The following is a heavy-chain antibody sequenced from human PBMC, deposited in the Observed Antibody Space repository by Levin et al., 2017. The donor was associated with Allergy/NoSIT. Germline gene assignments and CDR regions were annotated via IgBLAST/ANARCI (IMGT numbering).Heavy chain of an antibody. CDR1: GYSFTSYW. D-gene: IGHD2-21*01. V-gene: IGHV5-51*01. Sequence: WGALRLSCQASGYSFTSYWFGWVRQRPGKGLEWMGLIFPSDSDTRVSPSFQGQIIMSVDKSINTAYLQWSSLKASDSGMYYCARRDSDGSNSFDYWGQGTLVTVSS. CDR2: IFPSDSDT. J-gene: IGHJ4*02. CDR3: ARRDSDGSNSFDY.